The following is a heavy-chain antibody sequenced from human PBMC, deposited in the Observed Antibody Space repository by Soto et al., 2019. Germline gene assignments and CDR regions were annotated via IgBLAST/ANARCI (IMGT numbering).Heavy chain of an antibody. V-gene: IGHV3-30*03. CDR1: GFIFINNG. CDR2: ISYDGGET. J-gene: IGHJ4*02. Sequence: HPGGSLRLSCGVAGFIFINNGMHWVRQAPGKGLEWVAFISYDGGETFYADSVKGRFTIPRDNSKSTLFLHMNSLKKEDTAVYYCAITSVADASFDYWGQGTLVTVSS. CDR3: AITSVADASFDY. D-gene: IGHD5-12*01.